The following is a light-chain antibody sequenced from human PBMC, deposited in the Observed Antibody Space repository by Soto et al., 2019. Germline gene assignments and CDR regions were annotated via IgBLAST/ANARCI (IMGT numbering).Light chain of an antibody. CDR2: EVS. V-gene: IGLV2-23*02. J-gene: IGLJ2*01. CDR1: SSDVGSYNL. CDR3: CSYAGSVV. Sequence: HCALTQPASVSGSPGQSITISCTGTSSDVGSYNLVSWYQQHPGKAAKLMIYEVSKRPSGVSNRFSGSKSGNTASLTISGLQAEDEADYYCCSYAGSVVFGGGTKVTVL.